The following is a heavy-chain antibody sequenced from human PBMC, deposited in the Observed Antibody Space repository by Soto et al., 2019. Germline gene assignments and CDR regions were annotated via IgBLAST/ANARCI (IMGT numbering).Heavy chain of an antibody. J-gene: IGHJ4*02. CDR1: GSTFTSYA. V-gene: IGHV1-3*01. Sequence: QVQLVQSGAEVKKPGASVKVSCKASGSTFTSYAMHWVRQAPGQRLEWMGWINAGNGNAKYSQMFQGRVSMTRDTSSSTGYMGRSSLRSEDTAVYYCARGPGGPDGPGDYWGQGALGTVSS. D-gene: IGHD2-15*01. CDR3: ARGPGGPDGPGDY. CDR2: INAGNGNA.